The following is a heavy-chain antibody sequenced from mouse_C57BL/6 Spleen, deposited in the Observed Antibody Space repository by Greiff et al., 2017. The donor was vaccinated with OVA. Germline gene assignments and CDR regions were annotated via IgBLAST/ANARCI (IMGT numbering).Heavy chain of an antibody. J-gene: IGHJ3*01. CDR2: IYPGSGST. D-gene: IGHD2-4*01. Sequence: QVQLQQPGAELVKPGASVKMSCKASGYTFTSYWITWVKQRPGQGLEWIGDIYPGSGSTNYNEKFKSKATLTVDTSSSTAYRQLSSLTSEDSAVYDCARGAGLPAWFAYWGQGTLVTVSA. CDR1: GYTFTSYW. CDR3: ARGAGLPAWFAY. V-gene: IGHV1-55*01.